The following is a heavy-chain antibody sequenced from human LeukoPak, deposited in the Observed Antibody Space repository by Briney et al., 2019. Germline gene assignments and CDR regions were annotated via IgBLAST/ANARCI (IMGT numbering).Heavy chain of an antibody. Sequence: ASVKVSCKASVYTFTNYYMHWLRQPPGQGLDWMGIINPSCGSTSYAQKLQGRVTMTRDTSTSTVYMELSSLRSEDTAVYYCARATGSGWGRRVDYWGQGTLVTVSS. CDR3: ARATGSGWGRRVDY. CDR1: VYTFTNYY. V-gene: IGHV1-46*04. D-gene: IGHD6-19*01. J-gene: IGHJ4*02. CDR2: INPSCGST.